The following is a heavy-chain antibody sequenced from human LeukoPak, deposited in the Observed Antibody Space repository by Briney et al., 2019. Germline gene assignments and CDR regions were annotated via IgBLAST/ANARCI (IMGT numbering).Heavy chain of an antibody. Sequence: AASVKVSCKASGGTFTSYTISWVRQAPGKGLEWVANIKQDGSEKYYVDSVKGRFTISRDNAKNSLYLQMNSLRAEDTAVYYCARDTYGSGSYDYWGQGTLVTVSS. CDR2: IKQDGSEK. CDR3: ARDTYGSGSYDY. CDR1: GGTFTSYT. D-gene: IGHD3-10*01. V-gene: IGHV3-7*01. J-gene: IGHJ4*02.